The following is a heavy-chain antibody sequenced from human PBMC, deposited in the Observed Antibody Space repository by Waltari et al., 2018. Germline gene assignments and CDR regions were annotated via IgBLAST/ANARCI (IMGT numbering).Heavy chain of an antibody. CDR3: ARGPEQWLVEIALDPYFDY. D-gene: IGHD6-19*01. V-gene: IGHV3-23*01. CDR1: GFTFSSYA. Sequence: EVQLLESGGGLVQPGGSLRLSCAASGFTFSSYAMSWVRQAPGKGLEWVSAISGSGGSTYYADSVKGRFTISRDNSKNTLYLQMNSLRSEDTAVYYCARGPEQWLVEIALDPYFDYWGQGTLVTVSS. CDR2: ISGSGGST. J-gene: IGHJ4*02.